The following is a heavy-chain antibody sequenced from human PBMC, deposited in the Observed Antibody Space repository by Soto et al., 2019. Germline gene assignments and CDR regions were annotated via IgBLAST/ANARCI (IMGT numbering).Heavy chain of an antibody. V-gene: IGHV3-53*01. CDR1: GFTVSSNY. J-gene: IGHJ6*02. Sequence: TGGSLRLSCAASGFTVSSNYMSWVRQAPGKGLEWVSVIYSGGSTYYADSVKGRFTISRDNSKNTLYLQMNSLRAEDTAVYYCARGLLRYFDWLFYGMDVWGQGTTVTVSS. CDR2: IYSGGST. D-gene: IGHD3-9*01. CDR3: ARGLLRYFDWLFYGMDV.